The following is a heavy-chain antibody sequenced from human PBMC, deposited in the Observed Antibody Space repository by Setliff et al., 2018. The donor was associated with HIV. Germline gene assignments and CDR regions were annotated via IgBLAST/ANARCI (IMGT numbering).Heavy chain of an antibody. CDR2: IIPTLNVA. Sequence: ASVKVSCKASGDTFSSYTLSWVRQAPGQSLEWMGRIIPTLNVANDAPKFQGRVTITADKSTSTVYMELSSLTSEDTAMYYCARDGDYGEPFDYWGQGTLVTVSS. V-gene: IGHV1-69*04. CDR1: GDTFSSYT. CDR3: ARDGDYGEPFDY. J-gene: IGHJ4*02. D-gene: IGHD4-17*01.